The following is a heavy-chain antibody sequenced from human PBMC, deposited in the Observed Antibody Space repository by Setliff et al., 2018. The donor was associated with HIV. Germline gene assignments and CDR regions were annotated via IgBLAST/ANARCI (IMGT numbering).Heavy chain of an antibody. D-gene: IGHD6-13*01. Sequence: SETLSLTCLVSGVSISGHYWAWIRQPPGKGLEWIGYIYNTGSTYHSPSLESRVTISIDTSKNQFSLKLSSVTAADTAVYFCARGRGSSSSWPIDYWGQGTLVTVSS. CDR1: GVSISGHY. CDR2: IYNTGST. J-gene: IGHJ4*02. CDR3: ARGRGSSSSWPIDY. V-gene: IGHV4-59*11.